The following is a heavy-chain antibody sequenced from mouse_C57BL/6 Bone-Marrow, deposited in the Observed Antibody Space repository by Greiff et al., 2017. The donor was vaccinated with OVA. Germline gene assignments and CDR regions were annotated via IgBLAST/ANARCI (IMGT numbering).Heavy chain of an antibody. V-gene: IGHV3-6*01. CDR3: ARDYGSKAWFDY. CDR1: GYSITSGYY. CDR2: ISYDGSN. D-gene: IGHD1-1*01. Sequence: EVKLVESGPGLVKPSQSLSLTCSVTGYSITSGYYWNWIRQFPGNKLEWMGYISYDGSNNYNPSLKNRISITRDISKNQFFLKLNSVTTEDTATYYCARDYGSKAWFDYWGQGTTLTVSS. J-gene: IGHJ2*01.